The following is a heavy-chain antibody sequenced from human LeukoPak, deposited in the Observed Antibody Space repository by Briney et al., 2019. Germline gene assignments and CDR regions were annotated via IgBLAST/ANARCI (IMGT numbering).Heavy chain of an antibody. CDR2: VNTDGNIT. J-gene: IGHJ6*04. Sequence: GGSLRLSCAASGFTFSNYWMHWVRQAPGKGLVWVSRVNTDGNITTYADSVKGRITISRDNAKNSLYLQMNSLRAEDTAVYYCAELGITMIGGVWGKGTTVTISS. V-gene: IGHV3-74*01. D-gene: IGHD3-10*02. CDR1: GFTFSNYW. CDR3: AELGITMIGGV.